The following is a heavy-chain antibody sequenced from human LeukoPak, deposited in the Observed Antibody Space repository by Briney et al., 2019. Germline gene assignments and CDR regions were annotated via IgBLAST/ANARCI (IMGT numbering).Heavy chain of an antibody. Sequence: GGSLRLSCAVSGITLSNYGMTWVRQAPGKGLEWVAGISDTGGRTNYADSAKGRFTISRDNPKNTLYLQMNSLRAEDTAVYFCAKRGVVIRVILVGFHKEAYYFDSWGQGALVTVSS. D-gene: IGHD3-22*01. CDR2: ISDTGGRT. V-gene: IGHV3-23*01. CDR3: AKRGVVIRVILVGFHKEAYYFDS. CDR1: GITLSNYG. J-gene: IGHJ4*02.